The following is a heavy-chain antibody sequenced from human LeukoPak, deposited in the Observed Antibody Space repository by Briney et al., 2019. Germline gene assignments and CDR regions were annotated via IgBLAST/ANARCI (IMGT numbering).Heavy chain of an antibody. CDR1: SYSISSGYY. Sequence: SETLSLTCAVSSYSISSGYYWGWIRQPPGKGLEWIGSLYHSGSTYYNPSLKSRGTISVDTSKNQFSLRLSSVTAADTAVYYCARASPSGAGTYFDFWGRGTLVTVSA. J-gene: IGHJ4*02. D-gene: IGHD6-13*01. CDR2: LYHSGST. CDR3: ARASPSGAGTYFDF. V-gene: IGHV4-38-2*01.